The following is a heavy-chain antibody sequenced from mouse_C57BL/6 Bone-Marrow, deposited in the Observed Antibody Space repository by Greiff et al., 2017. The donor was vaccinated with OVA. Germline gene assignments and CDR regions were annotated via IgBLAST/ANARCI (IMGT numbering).Heavy chain of an antibody. D-gene: IGHD3-1*01. J-gene: IGHJ1*03. Sequence: VQLQPSGAELARPGASVKLSCKASGYTFTSYGISWVKQRTGQGLEWIGEIYPRSGNTYYNEKFKGKGTLTADKSSSTAYMELRSLTSEDSAVYFCARSGERYFDVWGTGTTVTVSS. V-gene: IGHV1-81*01. CDR2: IYPRSGNT. CDR1: GYTFTSYG. CDR3: ARSGERYFDV.